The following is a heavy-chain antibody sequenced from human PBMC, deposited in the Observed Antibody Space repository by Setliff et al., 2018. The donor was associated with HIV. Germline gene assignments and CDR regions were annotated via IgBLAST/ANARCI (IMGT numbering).Heavy chain of an antibody. V-gene: IGHV4-4*09. CDR1: GGSISSHY. J-gene: IGHJ5*02. CDR2: IYTSGIT. Sequence: PSETLSLTCTVSGGSISSHYWSWIRQSPGKGLEWIGYIYTSGITDYNPSLKSRVTISVDLSKNQFSLNLHSVTAADTAVYYCAIGDESPGVFQSWGQGKVVTVSS. CDR3: AIGDESPGVFQS. D-gene: IGHD2-21*01.